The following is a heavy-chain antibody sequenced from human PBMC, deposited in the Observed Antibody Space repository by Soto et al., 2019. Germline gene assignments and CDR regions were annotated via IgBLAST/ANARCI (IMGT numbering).Heavy chain of an antibody. J-gene: IGHJ3*02. CDR2: IVVGSGNT. D-gene: IGHD1-20*01. Sequence: GASVKVSCKASGFTFTSSAVPWVRQARGQRLEWVGWIVVGSGNTNYAQKFKERVTITRDMSTSTAYMELSRLRSEDTAVYYCARVPVSDGAFDIWGQGTMVTVSS. CDR1: GFTFTSSA. V-gene: IGHV1-58*01. CDR3: ARVPVSDGAFDI.